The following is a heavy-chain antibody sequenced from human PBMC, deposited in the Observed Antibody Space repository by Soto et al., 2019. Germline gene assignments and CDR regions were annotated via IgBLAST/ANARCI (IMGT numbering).Heavy chain of an antibody. CDR1: GGSFSGYY. J-gene: IGHJ4*02. CDR3: ARIGLFNGPYYYDSSGQADY. V-gene: IGHV4-34*01. D-gene: IGHD3-22*01. Sequence: SETLSLTCAVYGGSFSGYYWSWIRQPPGKGLEWIGEINHSGSTNYNPSLKSRVTISVDTSKNQFSLKLSSVTAADTAVYYCARIGLFNGPYYYDSSGQADYRGQGTLVTVSS. CDR2: INHSGST.